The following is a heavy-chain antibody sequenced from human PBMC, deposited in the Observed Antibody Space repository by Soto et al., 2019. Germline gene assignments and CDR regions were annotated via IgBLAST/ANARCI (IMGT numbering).Heavy chain of an antibody. J-gene: IGHJ4*02. CDR2: INAGNGNT. CDR1: GYTFTSYA. V-gene: IGHV1-3*01. Sequence: QVQLVQSGAEVKKPGASVKVSCKASGYTFTSYAMHWVRQAPGQRLEWMGWINAGNGNTKYSQKFQGRVTITRDTSASTAYMELSSLRSEDTAVYYCARVDSSSWYSLDYWGQGTLVTVSS. CDR3: ARVDSSSWYSLDY. D-gene: IGHD6-13*01.